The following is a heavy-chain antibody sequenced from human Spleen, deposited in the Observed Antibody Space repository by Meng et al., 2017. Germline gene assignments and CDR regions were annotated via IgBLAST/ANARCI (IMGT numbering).Heavy chain of an antibody. CDR2: IKQDASEK. V-gene: IGHV3-7*01. CDR1: GFTVSSNY. CDR3: ARIAGYYYYGMDV. D-gene: IGHD2-21*01. J-gene: IGHJ6*02. Sequence: GESLKISCAASGFTVSSNYMSWVRQAPGKGLEWVANIKQDASEKYYVDSVKSRFTISRDNAKNSLYLQMNSLRAEDTAVYYCARIAGYYYYGMDVWGQGTTVTVSS.